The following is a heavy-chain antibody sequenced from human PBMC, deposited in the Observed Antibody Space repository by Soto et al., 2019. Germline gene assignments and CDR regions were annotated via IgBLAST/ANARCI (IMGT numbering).Heavy chain of an antibody. CDR2: IIPIFGTA. Sequence: QLQLVQSGADVKKPGSSVKVSCKASGCTFSSYAISWVRQAPGQGLEWMGGIIPIFGTANYAQKFQGRVTITADESTGTVSMERNILSAEDKAVSYVARGPYYDGAYGMDVWGQWTNVTPSS. V-gene: IGHV1-69*19. J-gene: IGHJ6*02. CDR3: ARGPYYDGAYGMDV. CDR1: GCTFSSYA. D-gene: IGHD3-10*01.